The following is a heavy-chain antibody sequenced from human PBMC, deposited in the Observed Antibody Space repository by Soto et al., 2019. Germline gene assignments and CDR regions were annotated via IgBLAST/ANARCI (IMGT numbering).Heavy chain of an antibody. CDR3: ARGIAARTPPDN. CDR1: GFSFSVYT. Sequence: GGSLRLSCAASGFSFSVYTMNWVRQAPGKGLEWVSSISSSSYIYYADSLKGRFTISRDNAKNSVYLQMNSLRAEDTAVYYCARGIAARTPPDNWGQGTLVTVSS. J-gene: IGHJ4*02. V-gene: IGHV3-21*01. D-gene: IGHD6-6*01. CDR2: ISSSSYI.